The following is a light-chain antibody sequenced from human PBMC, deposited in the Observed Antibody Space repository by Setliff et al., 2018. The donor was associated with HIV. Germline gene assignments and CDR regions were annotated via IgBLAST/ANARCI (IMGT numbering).Light chain of an antibody. J-gene: IGLJ1*01. CDR2: DVS. V-gene: IGLV2-14*03. CDR1: RSDVGGYNY. Sequence: QSALAQAASVSGSPGQSITMSCTGTRSDVGGYNYVSWYQQHPGKAPKLMIYDVSNRPSGVSNRFSGSKSCNTASLTISGLQAEDEADYYCSSYTSTSTLCVFGTGTKVTVL. CDR3: SSYTSTSTLCV.